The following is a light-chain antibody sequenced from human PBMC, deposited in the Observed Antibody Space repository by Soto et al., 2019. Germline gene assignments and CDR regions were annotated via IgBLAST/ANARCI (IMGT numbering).Light chain of an antibody. CDR1: STDVGTYNL. CDR3: CAYGVSFVR. Sequence: QSALTQPASVSGSPGQSITISCTGTSTDVGTYNLVSWYQQHPGKAPKVIIYEANKRPSGISDRFSGSKSVNTASLTISGLSSEDEANYFSCAYGVSFVRFGGGTKLTV. J-gene: IGLJ2*01. V-gene: IGLV2-23*01. CDR2: EAN.